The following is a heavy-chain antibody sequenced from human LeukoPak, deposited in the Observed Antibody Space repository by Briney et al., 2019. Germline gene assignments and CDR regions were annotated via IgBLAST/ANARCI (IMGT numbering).Heavy chain of an antibody. Sequence: SQTLSLTWTVDGGSLSAYYWGWIRQPPGKGLDWIGEINHSGSANSNPCLKRGVTISVDTSKNQFSLKLSSGSAADTAVYYCARSPRYCSGGSCYFLHYWGQGTLVTVSS. CDR1: GGSLSAYY. CDR2: INHSGSA. CDR3: ARSPRYCSGGSCYFLHY. J-gene: IGHJ4*02. D-gene: IGHD2-15*01. V-gene: IGHV4-34*01.